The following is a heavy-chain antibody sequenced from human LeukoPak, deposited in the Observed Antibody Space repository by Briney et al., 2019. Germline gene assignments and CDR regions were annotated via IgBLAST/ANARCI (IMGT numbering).Heavy chain of an antibody. J-gene: IGHJ4*02. CDR2: ISYDGSNK. Sequence: PGRSLRLSCAASGFTFGSYAMHWVRQAPGKGLEWVAVISYDGSNKYYADSVKGRFTISRDNSKNTLYLQMNSLRAEDTAVYYCARAGDQEMATTYFDYWGQGTLVTVSS. CDR1: GFTFGSYA. CDR3: ARAGDQEMATTYFDY. V-gene: IGHV3-30*04. D-gene: IGHD5-24*01.